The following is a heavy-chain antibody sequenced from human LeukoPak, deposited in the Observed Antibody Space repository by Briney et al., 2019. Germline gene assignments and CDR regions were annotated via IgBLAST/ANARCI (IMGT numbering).Heavy chain of an antibody. CDR1: GFTFSSYA. J-gene: IGHJ4*02. CDR3: AKELYSGSYYGFDY. Sequence: SRGSLRLSCAASGFTFSSYAMSWVRPAPGKGLEWVSAISGSGGSTYYADSVKGRFTISRDNSKNTLYLQMNSLRAEDTAVYYCAKELYSGSYYGFDYWGQGTLVTVSS. V-gene: IGHV3-23*01. D-gene: IGHD1-26*01. CDR2: ISGSGGST.